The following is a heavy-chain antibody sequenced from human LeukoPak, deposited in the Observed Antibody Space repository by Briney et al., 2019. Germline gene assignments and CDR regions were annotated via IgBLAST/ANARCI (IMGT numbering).Heavy chain of an antibody. CDR1: SGSISTFY. CDR3: ARHRMGGRIAVAGRGWFDP. J-gene: IGHJ5*02. D-gene: IGHD6-19*01. V-gene: IGHV4-4*07. CDR2: IYTHGST. Sequence: SETLSLTCTVSSGSISTFYWSWIRQPAGKGLEWIGRIYTHGSTNYNPSLKSRVTMSVDTSKNQFSLKLTSVTAADTAVYYCARHRMGGRIAVAGRGWFDPWGQGTLVTVSS.